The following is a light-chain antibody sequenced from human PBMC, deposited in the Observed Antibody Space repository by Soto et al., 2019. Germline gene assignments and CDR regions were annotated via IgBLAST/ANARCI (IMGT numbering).Light chain of an antibody. CDR2: DVS. V-gene: IGLV2-11*01. CDR1: SSDVGGSNY. J-gene: IGLJ3*02. Sequence: QSALTQPRSVSGSPGQSVTISCTRTSSDVGGSNYVSWYQQHPGKAPKLMIYDVSKRPSGVPDRFSGSKSGNTASLTISGLQAEDEADYSCCSYAGTYTWVFGGGTKLTVL. CDR3: CSYAGTYTWV.